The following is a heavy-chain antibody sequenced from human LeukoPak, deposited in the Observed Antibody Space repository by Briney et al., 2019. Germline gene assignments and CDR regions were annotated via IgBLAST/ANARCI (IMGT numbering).Heavy chain of an antibody. CDR2: ISYIGST. D-gene: IGHD4-17*01. CDR1: DDSFSSHH. CDR3: ARDLITVTKGFDI. V-gene: IGHV4-59*11. Sequence: PSETLSLTCAVSDDSFSSHHWTWIRQPPGKGLEWIGYISYIGSTNYNPSLKSRVTISIDTSKNQFSLKLSSVTAADTAVYYCARDLITVTKGFDIWGQGTMVSVSS. J-gene: IGHJ3*02.